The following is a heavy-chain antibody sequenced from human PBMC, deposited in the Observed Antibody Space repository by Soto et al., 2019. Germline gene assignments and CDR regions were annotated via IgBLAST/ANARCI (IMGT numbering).Heavy chain of an antibody. D-gene: IGHD3-10*01. Sequence: SETLSLTCTVYGGSFSSFYWSWIRQSPGKGLEWIGEINHSGTTNYNPSLKSRVTISVDRSKNQFSLKLSSVTAADTAVYYCARGEWFGELLDYWGQGTLVTVSS. CDR1: GGSFSSFY. J-gene: IGHJ4*02. CDR2: INHSGTT. CDR3: ARGEWFGELLDY. V-gene: IGHV4-34*01.